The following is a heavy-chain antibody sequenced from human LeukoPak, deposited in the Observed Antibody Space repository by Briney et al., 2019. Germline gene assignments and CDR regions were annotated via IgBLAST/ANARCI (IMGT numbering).Heavy chain of an antibody. Sequence: SETLSLTCTVSGGSISSGSYYWSWIRQPAGKGLEWIGRIYTSGGTNYNPSLKSRVTISVDTSKNQFSLKLSSVTAADTAVYYCARDPDGDYAYFDYWGQGTLVTVSS. CDR2: IYTSGGT. J-gene: IGHJ4*02. CDR1: GGSISSGSYY. D-gene: IGHD4-17*01. CDR3: ARDPDGDYAYFDY. V-gene: IGHV4-61*02.